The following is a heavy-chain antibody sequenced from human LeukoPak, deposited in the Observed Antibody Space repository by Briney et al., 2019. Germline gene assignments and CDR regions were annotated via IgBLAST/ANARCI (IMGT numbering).Heavy chain of an antibody. CDR3: AKEKGDYASDWFDP. D-gene: IGHD4-17*01. CDR1: GFTFSSYG. Sequence: GGSLRLSCAASGFTFSSYGMHWVRQAPGKGLEWVAFIRYEGSNKYYADSVKGRFTISRDNSKNTLYLQMNSLRAEDTAVYYCAKEKGDYASDWFDPWGQGTLVTVSS. J-gene: IGHJ5*02. V-gene: IGHV3-30*02. CDR2: IRYEGSNK.